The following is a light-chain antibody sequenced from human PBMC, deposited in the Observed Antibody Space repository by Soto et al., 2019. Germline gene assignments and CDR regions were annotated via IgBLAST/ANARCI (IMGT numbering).Light chain of an antibody. CDR3: KQYVAKLWT. Sequence: DIVMTQSPDSLAVSLGERATINCKSSQSLVYSANNKNYLAWYQQKPGQPPKLLVYWASVRESVVPDRFSGSGPGTDFTLTISCLQAEDVAVYATKQYVAKLWTFGQGTQVQVK. CDR1: QSLVYSANNKNY. CDR2: WAS. J-gene: IGKJ1*01. V-gene: IGKV4-1*01.